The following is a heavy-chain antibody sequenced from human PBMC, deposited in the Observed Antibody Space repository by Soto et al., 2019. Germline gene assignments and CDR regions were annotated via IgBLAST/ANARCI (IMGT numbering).Heavy chain of an antibody. CDR3: ARVHCSSTSCYRGGTSYYYGMDV. V-gene: IGHV1-69*06. D-gene: IGHD2-2*01. Sequence: SVKVSCKASGGTFSSYAISWARQAPGQGLEWMGGIIPIFGTANYAQKFQGRVTITADKSTSTAYMELSSLRSEDTAVYYCARVHCSSTSCYRGGTSYYYGMDVWGQGTTVTVSS. CDR1: GGTFSSYA. CDR2: IIPIFGTA. J-gene: IGHJ6*02.